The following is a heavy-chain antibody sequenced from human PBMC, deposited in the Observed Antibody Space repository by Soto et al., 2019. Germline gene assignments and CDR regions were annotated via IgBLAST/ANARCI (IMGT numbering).Heavy chain of an antibody. J-gene: IGHJ5*02. CDR2: HYSGGST. CDR1: GFSVSSNY. V-gene: IGHV3-53*01. CDR3: ARHRHLSGTVGATSPPDP. Sequence: GGSLRLSCAISGFSVSSNYLSWVRQAPGKGLEWVSVHYSGGSTYYADSVQGRFTISRDKSNNTLYLQMRRVRDEDTAVYFCARHRHLSGTVGATSPPDPWCPATKLTV. D-gene: IGHD1-26*01.